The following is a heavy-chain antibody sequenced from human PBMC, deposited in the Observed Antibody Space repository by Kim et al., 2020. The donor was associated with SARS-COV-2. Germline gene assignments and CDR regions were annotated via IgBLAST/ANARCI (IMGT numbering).Heavy chain of an antibody. CDR2: ST. CDR3: ARLIRLVGLDV. D-gene: IGHD1-1*01. J-gene: IGHJ6*02. Sequence: STEYNPALKSRVTISVDTSKNQFSLKLSSVTAADTAVYYCARLIRLVGLDVWGQGTTVTVSS. V-gene: IGHV4-39*01.